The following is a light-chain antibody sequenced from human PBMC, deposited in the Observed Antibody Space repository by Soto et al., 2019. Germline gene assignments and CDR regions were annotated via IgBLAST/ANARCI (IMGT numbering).Light chain of an antibody. CDR3: CSYVGASTYV. J-gene: IGLJ1*01. CDR2: EDT. CDR1: TSFVGSYNL. V-gene: IGLV2-23*01. Sequence: QLVLTQPASVSGSPGQSITISCTGTTSFVGSYNLVSWYQQHTGKAPQVLIYEDTKRPSGVSNRFSGSISGSTASLTISGLQAEDEADYYCCSYVGASTYVFGTGTKVTVL.